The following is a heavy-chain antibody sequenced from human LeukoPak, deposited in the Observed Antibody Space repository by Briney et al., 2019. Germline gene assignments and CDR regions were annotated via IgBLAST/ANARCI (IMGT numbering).Heavy chain of an antibody. V-gene: IGHV1-69*04. D-gene: IGHD3-3*01. CDR1: GGTFSSYA. J-gene: IGHJ4*02. Sequence: ASVKVSCKASGGTFSSYAISWVRQAPGQGLEWMGRIIPILGIANYAQKFQGRVTITADKSTSTAYMELSSLRSEDTAVYYCARGGYDDFWSGYGYWGQGTLVTVSS. CDR3: ARGGYDDFWSGYGY. CDR2: IIPILGIA.